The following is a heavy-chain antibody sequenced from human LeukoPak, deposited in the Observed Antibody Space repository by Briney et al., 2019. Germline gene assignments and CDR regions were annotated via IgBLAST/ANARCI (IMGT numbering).Heavy chain of an antibody. Sequence: GASVKVSCEASGYTFTSYYIHWVRQAPGQGLEWMGVINPSGGSPSYAQKFQGRVTMTRDTSTSTVYMEMSSLRSEDTAVYYCARAEVRGVAVFDYWGQGTLVTVSS. D-gene: IGHD3-10*01. CDR1: GYTFTSYY. CDR3: ARAEVRGVAVFDY. V-gene: IGHV1-46*01. CDR2: INPSGGSP. J-gene: IGHJ4*02.